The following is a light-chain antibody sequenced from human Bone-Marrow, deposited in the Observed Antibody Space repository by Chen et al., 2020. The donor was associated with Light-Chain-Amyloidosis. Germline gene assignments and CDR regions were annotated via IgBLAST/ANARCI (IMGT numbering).Light chain of an antibody. CDR2: EED. V-gene: IGLV6-57*01. CDR1: SGGLATNY. J-gene: IGLJ3*02. Sequence: NFILTPPHSVPESPGKTVIISCTRSSGGLATNYVQWYQQRPGSSPTPVIYEEDQRPSGVPDRFSGSIDRSSNSASLTISGLKTEDEADYYCQSYQGSSQGVFGGGTKLTVL. CDR3: QSYQGSSQGV.